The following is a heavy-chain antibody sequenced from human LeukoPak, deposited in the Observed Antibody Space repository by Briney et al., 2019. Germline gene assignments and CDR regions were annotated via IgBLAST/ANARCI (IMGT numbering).Heavy chain of an antibody. D-gene: IGHD3-3*01. CDR3: ARRYYDFWSGYYVGY. J-gene: IGHJ4*02. CDR2: IYHSGST. Sequence: SETLSLTCAVSGYSISSGYYWGWIRQPPGKGLEWIGSIYHSGSTYYNPSLKSRVTISVDTSKNQFSLKLSSVTAADTAVYYCARRYYDFWSGYYVGYWGQGTLVTVSS. CDR1: GYSISSGYY. V-gene: IGHV4-38-2*01.